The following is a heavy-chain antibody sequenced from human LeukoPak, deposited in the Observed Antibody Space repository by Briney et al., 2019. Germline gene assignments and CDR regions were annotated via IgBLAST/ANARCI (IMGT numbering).Heavy chain of an antibody. Sequence: GGSLRLSCAASGFTFSSYGMHWVRQAPGKGLEWVAVIWYDGSNKYYADSVKGRFTISRDNSKNTLYLQMNSLRAEDTAVYYCARDQGYLGAFSPGSWPWFDPWGPGTLVTVSS. CDR2: IWYDGSNK. J-gene: IGHJ5*02. V-gene: IGHV3-33*01. D-gene: IGHD1-26*01. CDR1: GFTFSSYG. CDR3: ARDQGYLGAFSPGSWPWFDP.